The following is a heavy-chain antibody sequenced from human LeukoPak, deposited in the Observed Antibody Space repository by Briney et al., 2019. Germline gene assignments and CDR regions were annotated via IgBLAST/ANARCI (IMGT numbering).Heavy chain of an antibody. Sequence: GGSLRLSCAASGVTLSSYAMSWVRQAPGKGLEWVSAISGSGGSTYYADSVKGRFTISRGNSKNTLYLQMNSLRAEDTAVYYCAKEGYSYGYYFDYWGQGTLVTVSS. CDR3: AKEGYSYGYYFDY. V-gene: IGHV3-23*01. CDR2: ISGSGGST. CDR1: GVTLSSYA. D-gene: IGHD5-18*01. J-gene: IGHJ4*02.